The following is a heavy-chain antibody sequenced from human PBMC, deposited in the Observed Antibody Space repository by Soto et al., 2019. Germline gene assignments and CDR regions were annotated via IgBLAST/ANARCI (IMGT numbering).Heavy chain of an antibody. D-gene: IGHD6-13*01. CDR3: VRDSGAKLSSS. CDR1: GGTFSSYR. V-gene: IGHV1-69*13. Sequence: SVKVSCKASGGTFSSYRINWVRQAPGQGLEWVGGIVPIYRTADYAQKFQGRVTITADESARTSYMEQRSLKSQDTAVYYCVRDSGAKLSSSWGQGTLVTVSS. J-gene: IGHJ4*02. CDR2: IVPIYRTA.